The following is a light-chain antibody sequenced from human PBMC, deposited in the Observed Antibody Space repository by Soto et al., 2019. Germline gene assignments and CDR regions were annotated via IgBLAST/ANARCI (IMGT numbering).Light chain of an antibody. V-gene: IGLV3-1*01. CDR3: QAWDSSTHYV. CDR1: KLGDKY. J-gene: IGLJ1*01. CDR2: EDN. Sequence: SYELTQPPSVSVSPGQTASITCSGDKLGDKYACWYQQKPGQSPVLVIYEDNKRPSGIPERFSGSNSGNTATLTIRGTQAMDEADDYCQAWDSSTHYVFGSGTKVTVL.